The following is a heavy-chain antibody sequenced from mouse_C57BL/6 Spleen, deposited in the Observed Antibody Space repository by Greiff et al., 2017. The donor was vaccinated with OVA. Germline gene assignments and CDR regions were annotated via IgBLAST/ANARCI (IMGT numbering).Heavy chain of an antibody. J-gene: IGHJ1*03. V-gene: IGHV3-6*01. CDR3: AREEADGYFSYWYFDV. CDR2: ISYDGSN. CDR1: GYSITSGYY. D-gene: IGHD2-3*01. Sequence: ESGPGLVKPSQSLSLTCSVTGYSITSGYYWNWIRQFPGNKLEWMGYISYDGSNNYNPSLKNRISITRDTSKNQFFLKLNSVTTEDTATYYCAREEADGYFSYWYFDVWGTGTTVTVSS.